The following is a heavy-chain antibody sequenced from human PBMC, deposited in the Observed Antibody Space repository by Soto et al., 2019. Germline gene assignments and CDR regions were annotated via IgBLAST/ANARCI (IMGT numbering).Heavy chain of an antibody. V-gene: IGHV3-9*01. J-gene: IGHJ6*03. D-gene: IGHD6-19*01. CDR3: AGGAVAGHGIYYYYMDV. CDR1: GFTFDDYA. CDR2: ISWNSGSI. Sequence: GGSLRLSCAASGFTFDDYAMHWVRQAPGKGLEWVSGISWNSGSIGYADSVKGRFTISRDNAKNSLYLQMNSLRAEDTALYYCAGGAVAGHGIYYYYMDVWGKGTTVTVSS.